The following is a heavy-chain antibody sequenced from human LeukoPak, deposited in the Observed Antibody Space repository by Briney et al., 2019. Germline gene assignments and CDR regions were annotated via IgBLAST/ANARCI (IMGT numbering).Heavy chain of an antibody. CDR2: ISSSGSTI. CDR3: AGIRFNTYFFDY. CDR1: GFTFNDYY. V-gene: IGHV3-11*01. Sequence: GGSLRLSCAASGFTFNDYYMSWIRQAPGKGLEWVSYISSSGSTIYYADSVKGRFTISRDNAKNSLYLQMNSLRAEDTAVYYCAGIRFNTYFFDYWGQGTLVTVSS. J-gene: IGHJ4*02. D-gene: IGHD3-3*01.